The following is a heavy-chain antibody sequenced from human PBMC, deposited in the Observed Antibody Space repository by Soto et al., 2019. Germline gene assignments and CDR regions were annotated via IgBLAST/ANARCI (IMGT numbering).Heavy chain of an antibody. CDR1: GGSISSYY. CDR2: INDSGST. V-gene: IGHV4-59*01. Sequence: QVQLQESGPGLVKPSETLSLTCAVSGGSISSYYWNWIRQPPGKGLEWIGDINDSGSTNYNPSLKSRVTISVNTSKQQFHLMLSSVPAADAAVYCWQSPTRVRRGVGAFDSWGQGTMVTVAS. CDR3: QSPTRVRRGVGAFDS. J-gene: IGHJ3*02. D-gene: IGHD3-10*01.